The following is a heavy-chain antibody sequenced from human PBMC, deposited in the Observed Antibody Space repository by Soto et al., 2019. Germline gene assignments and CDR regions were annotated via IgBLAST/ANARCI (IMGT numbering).Heavy chain of an antibody. D-gene: IGHD3-22*01. V-gene: IGHV6-1*01. CDR2: TYYRSKWHN. Sequence: SQTLSLTCVISGDSVASNSAAWNWIRQSPSRGLEWLGRTYYRSKWHNDYAPSVKTRISINPDTSKNQFYLHLKSATPEDTAIYYYDSSGYPPFDYWGQGTLVTVSS. CDR3: DSSGYPPFDY. J-gene: IGHJ4*02. CDR1: GDSVASNSAA.